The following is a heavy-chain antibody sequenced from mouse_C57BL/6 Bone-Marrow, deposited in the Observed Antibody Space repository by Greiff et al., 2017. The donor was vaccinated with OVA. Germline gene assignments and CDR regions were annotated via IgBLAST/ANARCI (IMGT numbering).Heavy chain of an antibody. Sequence: VQLQQPGAELVMPGASVKLSCKASGYTFTSYWMHWVKQRPGQGLEWIGEIDPSDSYTNYNQKFKGKSTLTVDKSSSTAYMQLSSLTSEDSAVYYCARGSTMVTTDFDYWGQVTTLTVSS. V-gene: IGHV1-69*01. CDR2: IDPSDSYT. J-gene: IGHJ2*01. CDR1: GYTFTSYW. D-gene: IGHD2-2*01. CDR3: ARGSTMVTTDFDY.